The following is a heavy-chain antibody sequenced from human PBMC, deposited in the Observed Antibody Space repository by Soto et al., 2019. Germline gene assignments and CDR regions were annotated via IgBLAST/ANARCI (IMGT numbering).Heavy chain of an antibody. J-gene: IGHJ5*02. CDR1: GGAISTYY. Sequence: QVHLQESGPGLVKPSETLSLTCTVSGGAISTYYWTWIWQPAGKGLEWIGRIYSSGSTKYNPSLQRRVTMSLDTSNNQFSLRLTSVTAADTAVYYCARGQRFSDWFDPWGQGTLVTVSS. V-gene: IGHV4-4*07. D-gene: IGHD3-3*01. CDR2: IYSSGST. CDR3: ARGQRFSDWFDP.